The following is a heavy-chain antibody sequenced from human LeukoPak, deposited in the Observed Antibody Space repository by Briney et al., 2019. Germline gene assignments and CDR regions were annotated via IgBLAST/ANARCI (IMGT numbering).Heavy chain of an antibody. J-gene: IGHJ4*02. CDR3: AKDHMGDLYYFDY. CDR2: IRYDGSNK. D-gene: IGHD3-16*01. Sequence: GGSLRLSCAASGFTVSSNYMSWVRQAPGKGLEWVAFIRYDGSNKYYADSVKGRFTISRDNSKNTLYLQMNSLRAEDTAVYYCAKDHMGDLYYFDYWGQGTLVTVSS. CDR1: GFTVSSNY. V-gene: IGHV3-30*02.